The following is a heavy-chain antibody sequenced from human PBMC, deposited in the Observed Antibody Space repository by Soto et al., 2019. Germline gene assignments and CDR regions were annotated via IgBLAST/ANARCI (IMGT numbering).Heavy chain of an antibody. CDR1: GYSLTNNW. CDR2: IDPGDSNT. CDR3: ARRTHGSGWRHYFDY. Sequence: PGESLKISCKTSGYSLTNNWIGWVRQMPGKGLEWMGFIDPGDSNTRYSPSFQGQVTISADKSTNTAYLQWSSLKASDTAMYYCARRTHGSGWRHYFDYWGQGTLVTVSS. J-gene: IGHJ4*02. V-gene: IGHV5-51*01. D-gene: IGHD6-19*01.